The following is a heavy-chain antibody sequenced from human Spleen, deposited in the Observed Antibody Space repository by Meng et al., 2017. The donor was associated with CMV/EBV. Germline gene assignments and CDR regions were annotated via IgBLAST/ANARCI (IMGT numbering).Heavy chain of an antibody. V-gene: IGHV3-43D*03. Sequence: VHLVGSGVGVVQPGRSLRLSCAASGFTFDDYAMHWVRQAPGKGLEWVSLISWDGGSTYYADSVKGRFTISRDNSKNSLYLQMNSLRAEDTALYYCAKDGGTIFGVVSGWFDPWGQGTLVTVSS. J-gene: IGHJ5*02. CDR1: GFTFDDYA. D-gene: IGHD3-3*01. CDR2: ISWDGGST. CDR3: AKDGGTIFGVVSGWFDP.